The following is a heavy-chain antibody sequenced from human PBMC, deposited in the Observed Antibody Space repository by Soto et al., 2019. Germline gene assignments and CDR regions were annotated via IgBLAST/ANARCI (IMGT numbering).Heavy chain of an antibody. CDR3: AWMSTMIVVAFDY. Sequence: ASETRPHTCAVSGCSLSSGYYWGWIRQPPGKGLEWIGSIYHSGSTYYNPSLKSRVTISVDTSKNQFSLKLSSVTAADTAVYYCAWMSTMIVVAFDYCGKAPLVTVFS. J-gene: IGHJ4*02. V-gene: IGHV4-38-2*01. CDR1: GCSLSSGYY. D-gene: IGHD3-22*01. CDR2: IYHSGST.